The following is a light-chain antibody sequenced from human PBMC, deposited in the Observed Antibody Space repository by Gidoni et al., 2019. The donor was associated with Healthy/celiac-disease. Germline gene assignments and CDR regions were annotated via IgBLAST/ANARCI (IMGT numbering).Light chain of an antibody. J-gene: IGKJ2*01. CDR2: WAS. CDR1: QSVLYSTNNKHY. CDR3: QQYYSTPYT. V-gene: IGKV4-1*01. Sequence: DIVMTQSPDSLAVSLGERATINCTSSQSVLYSTNNKHYLAWYQQKPGQPPKLLIYWASTRESGVPDRFSGSGSGTDFTLTSSSLQAEDVAVYYCQQYYSTPYTFGQGTKLEIK.